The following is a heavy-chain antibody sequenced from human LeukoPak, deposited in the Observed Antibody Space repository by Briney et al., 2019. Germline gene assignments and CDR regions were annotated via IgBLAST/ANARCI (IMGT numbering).Heavy chain of an antibody. V-gene: IGHV3-7*01. CDR2: IKQDWSEK. D-gene: IGHD6-19*01. Sequence: GGSLRLSCAASGFTFSSYWMSWVRQAPGKGLEWVANIKQDWSEKDYVDSVKGRFTISRDNAKNSLYLQMNSLRAEDTAVYYCARGRQQWLAFSYYYGMDVWGQGTTVTVSS. CDR3: ARGRQQWLAFSYYYGMDV. CDR1: GFTFSSYW. J-gene: IGHJ6*02.